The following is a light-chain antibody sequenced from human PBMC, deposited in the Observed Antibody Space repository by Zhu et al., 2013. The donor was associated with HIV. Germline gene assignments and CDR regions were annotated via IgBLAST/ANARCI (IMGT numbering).Light chain of an antibody. J-gene: IGKJ2*01. CDR2: LGS. CDR1: QSLLHSNGYNY. CDR3: VQVLEAPYT. V-gene: IGKV2-28*01. Sequence: DIVMTQSPLSLPVTPGEAASISCRSSQSLLHSNGYNYLNWYLQKPGHSPQLLIYLGSYRASGVPDRFSGSGSGTDFTLKISRVEAEDVGVYSCVQVLEAPYTFGQGTKLEIK.